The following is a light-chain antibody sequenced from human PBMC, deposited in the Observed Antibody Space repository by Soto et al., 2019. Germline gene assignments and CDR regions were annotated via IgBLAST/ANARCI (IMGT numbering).Light chain of an antibody. CDR1: QSILYSSNNKNY. CDR3: QQHYSSPQT. CDR2: WAS. J-gene: IGKJ1*01. Sequence: DIVMTQSPDSLAVSLGERATINCKSSQSILYSSNNKNYLAWYQQKPGQPPKLLIYWASTRESGVPDRFSGSGSGTDFTLTTSSLQAEDVAAYYCQQHYSSPQTFGQGTKVEIK. V-gene: IGKV4-1*01.